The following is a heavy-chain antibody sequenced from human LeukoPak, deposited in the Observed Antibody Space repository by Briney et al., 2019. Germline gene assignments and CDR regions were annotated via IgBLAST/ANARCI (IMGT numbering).Heavy chain of an antibody. CDR2: IYSGGNT. J-gene: IGHJ4*02. V-gene: IGHV3-53*01. CDR3: ARGTVTAPDY. CDR1: GFSVSNTY. Sequence: QPGGSLRLSCAASGFSVSNTYMSWVRQAPGKGLEWVSIIYSGGNTYYSDSVKGRFTISRDNFKNTLYLQMNRLRTEDTAVYYCARGTVTAPDYWGQGTLVTVSS. D-gene: IGHD2-21*02.